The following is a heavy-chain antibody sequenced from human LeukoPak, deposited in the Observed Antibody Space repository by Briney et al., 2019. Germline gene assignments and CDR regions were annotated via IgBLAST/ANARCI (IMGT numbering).Heavy chain of an antibody. CDR3: AKGLVRGVIGWFDP. V-gene: IGHV3-7*03. CDR1: GFTFSNYW. CDR2: IKEDGSEK. J-gene: IGHJ5*02. Sequence: GGSLRLSCAASGFTFSNYWMTWVRQAPGKGLEWVANIKEDGSEKYYVDSVKGRFTISRDNAKSSLYLQMNSLRAEDTALYYCAKGLVRGVIGWFDPWGQGTLVTVSS. D-gene: IGHD3-10*01.